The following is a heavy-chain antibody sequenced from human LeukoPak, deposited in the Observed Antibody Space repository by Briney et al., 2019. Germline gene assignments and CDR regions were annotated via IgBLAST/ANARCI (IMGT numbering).Heavy chain of an antibody. CDR2: IYGSGIT. J-gene: IGHJ6*03. V-gene: IGHV4-4*07. CDR3: ARLKFYDSTGYSPGYYMDV. CDR1: GGSIISNY. Sequence: SETLSLTCTVSGGSIISNYWNWIRQPAGKGLEWIGRIYGSGITDYNPSLKSRVTMSLDTSKKQFPLKLRSVTAADTAVYYCARLKFYDSTGYSPGYYMDVWGKGTTVTV. D-gene: IGHD3-22*01.